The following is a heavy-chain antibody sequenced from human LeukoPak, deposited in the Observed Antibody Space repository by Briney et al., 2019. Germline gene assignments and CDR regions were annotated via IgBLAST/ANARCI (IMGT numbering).Heavy chain of an antibody. CDR2: INPSGGST. V-gene: IGHV1-46*01. CDR1: GCTFTGYY. D-gene: IGHD3-22*01. J-gene: IGHJ5*02. CDR3: ASLFSSGPLGGP. Sequence: GASVKVSCKASGCTFTGYYMHWVRQAPGQGLEWMGIINPSGGSTSYAQKFQGRVTMTRDTSTSTVYMELSSLRSEDTAVYYCASLFSSGPLGGPWGQGTLVTVSS.